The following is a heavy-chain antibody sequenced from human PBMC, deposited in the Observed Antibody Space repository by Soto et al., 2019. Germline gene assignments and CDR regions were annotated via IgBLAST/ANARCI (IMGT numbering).Heavy chain of an antibody. CDR3: VKDACGGDCGDPGGFDY. V-gene: IGHV3-33*06. D-gene: IGHD2-21*02. Sequence: GGSLRLSCAASGFTFSKHGMHWVRQAPGKGLEWVAVIWYDGSQKFYGDSVGGRFTISRDNSKNTVHLQMDSLRVEDMAIYYCVKDACGGDCGDPGGFDYWGQGTLVTVSS. CDR2: IWYDGSQK. CDR1: GFTFSKHG. J-gene: IGHJ4*02.